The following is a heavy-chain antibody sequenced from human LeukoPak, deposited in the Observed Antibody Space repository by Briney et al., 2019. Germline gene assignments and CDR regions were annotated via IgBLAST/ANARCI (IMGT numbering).Heavy chain of an antibody. CDR1: GYTFTNYL. Sequence: GASVKVSCKASGYTFTNYLMHWVRQAPGQRLEWMGWINAGHGNTKYSQKFQGRVTITRDKSTSTAYMEMSSLRSEDTAVYYCARVRVGAVADLEYWGQGNVVTVSS. D-gene: IGHD6-19*01. CDR2: INAGHGNT. J-gene: IGHJ4*02. CDR3: ARVRVGAVADLEY. V-gene: IGHV1-3*01.